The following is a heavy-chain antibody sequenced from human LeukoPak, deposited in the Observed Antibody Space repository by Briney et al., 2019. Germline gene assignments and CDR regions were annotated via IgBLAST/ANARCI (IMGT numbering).Heavy chain of an antibody. D-gene: IGHD3-22*01. CDR1: GFTFRNYW. J-gene: IGHJ3*02. CDR3: ARDYYDSSRYYHLEAFDI. V-gene: IGHV3-21*01. Sequence: GGSLRLSCAASGFTFRNYWMTWVRQAPGKGLEWVSSISSSSSYIYYADSVKGRFTISRDNAKNSLYLQMNSLRAEDTAVYCCARDYYDSSRYYHLEAFDIWGQGTMVTVSS. CDR2: ISSSSSYI.